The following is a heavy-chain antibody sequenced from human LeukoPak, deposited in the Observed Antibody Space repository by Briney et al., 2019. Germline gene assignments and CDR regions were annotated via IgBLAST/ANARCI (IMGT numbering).Heavy chain of an antibody. J-gene: IGHJ4*02. CDR3: ARTYQYYDFWSGYYDCYFDY. Sequence: PGGSLRLSCAASGFTFSSYGMSWVRQAPGKGLEWVANIKQDGSEKYYVDSVKGRFTISRDNAKNSLYLQMNSLRAEDTAVYYCARTYQYYDFWSGYYDCYFDYWGEGRLVTVSS. D-gene: IGHD3-3*01. V-gene: IGHV3-7*01. CDR1: GFTFSSYG. CDR2: IKQDGSEK.